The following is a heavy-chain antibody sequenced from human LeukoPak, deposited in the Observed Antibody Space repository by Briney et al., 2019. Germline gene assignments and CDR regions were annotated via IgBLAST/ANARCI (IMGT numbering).Heavy chain of an antibody. CDR3: ARGGMATIKVSDY. CDR2: ISSNGGST. D-gene: IGHD5-24*01. CDR1: GFTFSSYA. Sequence: GGSLRLSCAASGFTFSSYAMHWVRQAPGKGLEYVSAISSNGGSTYYANSVKGRFTISRDNSKNTLYLQMGSLRAEDMAVYYCARGGMATIKVSDYWGQGTLVTVSS. V-gene: IGHV3-64*01. J-gene: IGHJ4*02.